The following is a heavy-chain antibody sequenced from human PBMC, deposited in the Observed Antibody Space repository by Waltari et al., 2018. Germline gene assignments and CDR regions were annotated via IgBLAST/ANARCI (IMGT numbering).Heavy chain of an antibody. D-gene: IGHD2-2*01. CDR2: IIPKIGAS. Sequence: QVQLVQSGAEVKKPGSSVKVSCKASGGTFGRFAISWVRQAAGEGLEWVGGIIPKIGASNYAQKFQGRVTITADDSTSSAYMEVTSLSFEDTAVYFCATDTSPPYWGQGTLVIVSS. CDR1: GGTFGRFA. J-gene: IGHJ4*02. V-gene: IGHV1-69*01. CDR3: ATDTSPPY.